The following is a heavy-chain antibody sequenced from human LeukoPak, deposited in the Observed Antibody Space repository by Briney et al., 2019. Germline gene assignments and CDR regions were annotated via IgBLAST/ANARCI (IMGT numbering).Heavy chain of an antibody. V-gene: IGHV4-4*07. J-gene: IGHJ6*03. CDR1: GVSISSYY. CDR2: FYTSGST. D-gene: IGHD6-13*01. Sequence: KPSETLSLTCTVSGVSISSYYWSWIRQPAGKGLEWIGRFYTSGSTNYNPSLKSRVTMSVDTSKNQFSLKLSSVTAADTAVYYCARDLGIAAAGEDYYYYYYMDVWGKGTTVTVSS. CDR3: ARDLGIAAAGEDYYYYYYMDV.